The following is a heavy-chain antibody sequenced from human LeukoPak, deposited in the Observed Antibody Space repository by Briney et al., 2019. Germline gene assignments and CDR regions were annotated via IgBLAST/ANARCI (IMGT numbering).Heavy chain of an antibody. V-gene: IGHV4-34*01. CDR3: ARAHFGYCSSTSCYARGDVDY. Sequence: SETLSLTCAVYGGSFSGYYWSWIRQPPGKGLEWIGEINHSESTNYNPSLKSRVTISVDTSKNQFSLNLSSVAAADTPVYYCARAHFGYCSSTSCYARGDVDYWGQGTLVTVSS. J-gene: IGHJ4*02. CDR2: INHSEST. D-gene: IGHD2-2*03. CDR1: GGSFSGYY.